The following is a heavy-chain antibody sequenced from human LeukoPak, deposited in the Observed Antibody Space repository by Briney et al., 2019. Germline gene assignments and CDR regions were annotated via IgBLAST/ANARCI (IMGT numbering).Heavy chain of an antibody. J-gene: IGHJ4*02. CDR2: INHSGST. D-gene: IGHD2-15*01. V-gene: IGHV4-34*01. CDR3: ARTRYCSGGSCPPVDFDY. Sequence: PSETLSLTCAVYGGSFSGYYWSWIRQPPGKGLEWIGEINHSGSTNYNPSLKSRVTISVDTSKNQFSLKLSSVTAADTAVYYCARTRYCSGGSCPPVDFDYWGQGTLVTVSS. CDR1: GGSFSGYY.